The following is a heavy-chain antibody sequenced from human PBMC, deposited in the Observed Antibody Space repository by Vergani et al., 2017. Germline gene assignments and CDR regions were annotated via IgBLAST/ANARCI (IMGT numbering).Heavy chain of an antibody. Sequence: QVQLQESGPGLVKPSQTLSLTCTVSGGPISSGGYYWSWIRQHPGKGLEWIGYIYYSGSTYYNPSLKSLVTISVDTSKNQFSLKLSSVTAADTAVYYCARVTRRYDILTGYYGDAFDIWGQGTMVTVSS. CDR1: GGPISSGGYY. J-gene: IGHJ3*02. CDR2: IYYSGST. V-gene: IGHV4-31*01. D-gene: IGHD3-9*01. CDR3: ARVTRRYDILTGYYGDAFDI.